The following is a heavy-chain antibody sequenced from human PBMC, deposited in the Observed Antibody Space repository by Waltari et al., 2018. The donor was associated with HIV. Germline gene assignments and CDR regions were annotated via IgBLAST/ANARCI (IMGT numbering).Heavy chain of an antibody. CDR2: IKQEGSEK. V-gene: IGHV3-7*01. CDR1: GFTFSSYW. Sequence: EVQLVESGGGLVQPGGSLRLSCAASGFTFSSYWLTWVRQAPGKGLEWVANIKQEGSEKYYVDSVKGRFTISRDNAKNSLYLQMNSLRADDTAVYYCARARHNSGSYYPHFDYWGQGILVTVSS. J-gene: IGHJ4*02. D-gene: IGHD1-26*01. CDR3: ARARHNSGSYYPHFDY.